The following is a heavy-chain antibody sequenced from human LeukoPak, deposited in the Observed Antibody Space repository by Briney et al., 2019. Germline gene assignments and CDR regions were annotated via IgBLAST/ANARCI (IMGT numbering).Heavy chain of an antibody. CDR1: GFTFYDYA. Sequence: SLRLSCTASGFTFYDYAMHWVRHPPGEGLGWVSGVDWNSGSVDYADSVKGRFTISRDNAKNSLYLQMNSLRPEDTALYYCVKDRSSSWYSFDYWGQGILVTVSS. CDR2: VDWNSGSV. CDR3: VKDRSSSWYSFDY. V-gene: IGHV3-9*01. J-gene: IGHJ4*02. D-gene: IGHD6-13*01.